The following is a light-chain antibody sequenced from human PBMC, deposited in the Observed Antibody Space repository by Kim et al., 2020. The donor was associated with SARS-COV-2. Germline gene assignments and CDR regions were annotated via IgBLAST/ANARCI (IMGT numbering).Light chain of an antibody. CDR2: GAS. CDR3: QHYSYWPYT. Sequence: SVSPGERATLSCRASQSVSSNLAWYQQNPGQAPRLLIFGASTRATGIPARFSGSGSGTEFTLTISSLQSEDFAVYYCQHYSYWPYTFGQGTKLEI. J-gene: IGKJ2*01. CDR1: QSVSSN. V-gene: IGKV3-15*01.